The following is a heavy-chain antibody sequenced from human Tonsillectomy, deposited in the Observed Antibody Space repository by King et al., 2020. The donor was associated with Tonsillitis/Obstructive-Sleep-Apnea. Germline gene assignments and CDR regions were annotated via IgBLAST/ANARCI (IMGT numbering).Heavy chain of an antibody. D-gene: IGHD6-13*01. J-gene: IGHJ6*03. CDR3: ARGGSSGSRDYYYYMDV. CDR1: GYTFTGYY. Sequence: QLVQSGAEVKKPGASVKVSCKASGYTFTGYYMHWVRQAPGQGLEWMGWINPNSGGTNYAQKFQGWVTMTRDTSISTAYMGVSRLTSDDTAVYYCARGGSSGSRDYYYYMDVWGKGATVTVSS. V-gene: IGHV1-2*04. CDR2: INPNSGGT.